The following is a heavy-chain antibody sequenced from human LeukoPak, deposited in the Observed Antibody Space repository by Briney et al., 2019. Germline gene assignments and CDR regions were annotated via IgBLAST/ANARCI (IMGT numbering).Heavy chain of an antibody. CDR2: IIPIFGTA. CDR3: ARDGEYYYDSSGYSAYFDY. Sequence: SVKVSCKASGGTFSSYAISWVRQAPGQGLEWMGGIIPIFGTANYAQKFQGRVTITADESTSTAYMELSSLRSEDTAVYYCARDGEYYYDSSGYSAYFDYWGQGTLVTVSS. J-gene: IGHJ4*02. CDR1: GGTFSSYA. D-gene: IGHD3-22*01. V-gene: IGHV1-69*13.